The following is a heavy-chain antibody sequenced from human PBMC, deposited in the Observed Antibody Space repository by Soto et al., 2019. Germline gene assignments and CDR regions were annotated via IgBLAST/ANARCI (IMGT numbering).Heavy chain of an antibody. CDR1: GFTVSDYA. V-gene: IGHV3-23*01. D-gene: IGHD3-22*01. CDR2: ISGNSVNA. J-gene: IGHJ5*02. CDR3: ARTIRPYYYDRSGYYEGWFDP. Sequence: EVQLLDSGGGLVQPGGSLRLSCVASGFTVSDYAMSWVRQGPGKGLECVSSISGNSVNAYYADSVKGRFTVSRDNSKNTLVLQMHSLRAEDTAVYFCARTIRPYYYDRSGYYEGWFDPWGQGTLVTVSS.